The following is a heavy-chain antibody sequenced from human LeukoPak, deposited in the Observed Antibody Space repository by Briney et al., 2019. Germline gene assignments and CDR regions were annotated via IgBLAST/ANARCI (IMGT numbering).Heavy chain of an antibody. J-gene: IGHJ4*02. CDR3: ARLNQGNRFDY. Sequence: SSETLSLTCTVSGGSISGYYWSWIRQPPGKGLEWIGSIYYSGSTYYNASLKSRVTISVDTSKNQFSLKLSSVTAADTAVYYCARLNQGNRFDYWGQGTLVTVSS. CDR1: GGSISGYY. CDR2: IYYSGST. D-gene: IGHD1-14*01. V-gene: IGHV4-39*01.